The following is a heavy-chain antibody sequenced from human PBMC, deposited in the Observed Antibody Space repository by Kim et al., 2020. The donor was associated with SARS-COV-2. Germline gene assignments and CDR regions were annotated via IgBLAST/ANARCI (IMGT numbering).Heavy chain of an antibody. Sequence: SVKVSCKASGGTFNFNNYGITWVRQAPGQGLEWMGGIIPIFVTPKYAQKFQGRVTITADESTSTAYMELTSLRSDDTAVYYCAREELQQLDFWGPGTLV. D-gene: IGHD6-13*01. V-gene: IGHV1-69*13. CDR3: AREELQQLDF. CDR2: IIPIFVTP. CDR1: GGTFNFNNYG. J-gene: IGHJ4*02.